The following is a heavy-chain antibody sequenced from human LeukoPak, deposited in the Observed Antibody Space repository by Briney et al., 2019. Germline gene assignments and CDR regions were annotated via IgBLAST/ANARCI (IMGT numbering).Heavy chain of an antibody. Sequence: GGSLRLSCAASGFTFSSYGMNWVRQAPGKGLEWVSSISGSSSYIYYADSVKGRFTISRDNAKNSLYLQMNSLRAEDTAVYYCAREVGSGWYYFDYWGQGTLVTVSS. CDR3: AREVGSGWYYFDY. D-gene: IGHD6-19*01. J-gene: IGHJ4*02. CDR2: ISGSSSYI. CDR1: GFTFSSYG. V-gene: IGHV3-21*01.